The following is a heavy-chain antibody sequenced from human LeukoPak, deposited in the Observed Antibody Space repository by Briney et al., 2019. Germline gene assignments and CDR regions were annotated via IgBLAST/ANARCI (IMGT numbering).Heavy chain of an antibody. CDR1: GFTFSRYW. V-gene: IGHV3-7*03. J-gene: IGHJ3*02. D-gene: IGHD3-16*01. CDR3: AKSIRGLPGAFDI. Sequence: GGSLRLSCATSGFTFSRYWMSWVRQAPGKGLEWVANIKQDGSEKDYVDSVKGRFTISRDNSKNTLYLQMNSLRAEDTAVYYCAKSIRGLPGAFDIWGQGTMVTVST. CDR2: IKQDGSEK.